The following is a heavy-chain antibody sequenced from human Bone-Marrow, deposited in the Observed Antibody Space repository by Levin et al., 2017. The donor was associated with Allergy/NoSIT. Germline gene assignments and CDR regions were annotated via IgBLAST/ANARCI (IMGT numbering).Heavy chain of an antibody. Sequence: LAGGSLRLSCAASGFSFSSYSMSWVRQTPGKGLEWVSAINSVYNTYYADSVKGRFTISRDNSKNTLSLHMNSLRVEDTAVYYCAKEGYSYGPFDFWGQGSLVTVSS. CDR1: GFSFSSYS. V-gene: IGHV3-23*01. CDR3: AKEGYSYGPFDF. CDR2: INSVYNT. D-gene: IGHD5-18*01. J-gene: IGHJ4*02.